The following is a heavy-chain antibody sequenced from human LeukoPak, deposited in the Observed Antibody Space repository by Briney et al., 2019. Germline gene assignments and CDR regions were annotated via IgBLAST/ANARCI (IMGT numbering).Heavy chain of an antibody. J-gene: IGHJ4*02. CDR3: ARDGAIYYFDY. CDR2: ISTSGSTM. Sequence: QSGRSLRLSCVPSGFTFSSYEMNWVRQAPDRRLEWVSYISTSGSTMYYADSVKGRFTISRDNAKKSVYLQMNSLRAEDTAVYYCARDGAIYYFDYWGQGTLVTVSS. V-gene: IGHV3-48*03. D-gene: IGHD1-26*01. CDR1: GFTFSSYE.